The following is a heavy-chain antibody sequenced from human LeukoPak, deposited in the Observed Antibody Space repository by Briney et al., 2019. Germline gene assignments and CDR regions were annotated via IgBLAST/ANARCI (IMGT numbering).Heavy chain of an antibody. D-gene: IGHD3-10*01. CDR3: ARGGDFYGSGTYYAFDP. CDR2: IYYSGST. J-gene: IGHJ5*02. V-gene: IGHV4-59*01. CDR1: GGSISSYY. Sequence: SETLSLTCTVSGGSISSYYWSWIRQPPGKGLEWIGYIYYSGSTNYNPSLRNRVTISVDTSKNQFSLKLSSVTAADTAVYYCARGGDFYGSGTYYAFDPWGQGTLVTVSS.